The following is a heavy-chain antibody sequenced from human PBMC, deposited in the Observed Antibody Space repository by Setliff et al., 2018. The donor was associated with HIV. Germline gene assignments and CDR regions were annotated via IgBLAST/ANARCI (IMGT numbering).Heavy chain of an antibody. CDR1: GGPFSSSIYY. V-gene: IGHV4-39*01. CDR2: LRPSGNT. Sequence: SETLSLTCTVSGGPFSSSIYYWGWIRQPPGKGLEWIGSLRPSGNTYYNPSLKSRVTISLDTSKNQFSLNLSPVTAADTAVYYCGRHGAFYYYYYMDVWGKGTTVTVSS. CDR3: GRHGAFYYYYYMDV. J-gene: IGHJ6*03.